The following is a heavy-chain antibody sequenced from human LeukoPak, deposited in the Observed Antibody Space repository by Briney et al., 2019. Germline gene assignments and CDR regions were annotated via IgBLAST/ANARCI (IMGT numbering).Heavy chain of an antibody. J-gene: IGHJ5*02. CDR3: AKDGYGSGSYYINWFDP. V-gene: IGHV3-23*01. Sequence: SGGSLRLFCAASGFTFSSYSMNWVRQAPGKGLEWVSAISGSGGSTYYADSVKGRFTISRDNSKNTLYLQMNSLRAEDTAVYYCAKDGYGSGSYYINWFDPWGQGTLVTVSS. D-gene: IGHD3-10*01. CDR2: ISGSGGST. CDR1: GFTFSSYS.